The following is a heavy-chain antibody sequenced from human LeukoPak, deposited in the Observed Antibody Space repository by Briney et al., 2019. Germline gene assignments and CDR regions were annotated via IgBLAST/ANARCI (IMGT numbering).Heavy chain of an antibody. CDR1: GFTFSSYA. CDR2: ISYDGSNK. Sequence: PGGSLRLSCAASGFTFSSYAMHWVRQAPGKGLEWVAVISYDGSNKYYADSVKGRFTISRDNSKNTLYLQMNSLRAEDTAVYYFARDSGDYYDSSGPGGYWGQGTLVTVSS. J-gene: IGHJ4*02. V-gene: IGHV3-30*01. D-gene: IGHD3-22*01. CDR3: ARDSGDYYDSSGPGGY.